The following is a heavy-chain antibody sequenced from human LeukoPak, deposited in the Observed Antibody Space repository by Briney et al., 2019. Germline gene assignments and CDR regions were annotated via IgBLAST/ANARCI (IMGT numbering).Heavy chain of an antibody. J-gene: IGHJ4*02. CDR3: TRDLKD. V-gene: IGHV3-74*01. Sequence: GGSLRLSCVASGLIFSDNWLHWDRQAPGKGLVWVSRISEDGSTTNYADSVKGRFTISRDNAKRTLYLQMNSLRAEDTAMYFCTRDLKDWGQGTLVIVSS. CDR2: ISEDGSTT. CDR1: GLIFSDNW.